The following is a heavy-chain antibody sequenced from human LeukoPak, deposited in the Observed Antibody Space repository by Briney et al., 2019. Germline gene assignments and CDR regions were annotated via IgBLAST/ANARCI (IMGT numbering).Heavy chain of an antibody. CDR3: ARGRVGSGIFGVPYQGRWVAFDI. J-gene: IGHJ3*02. CDR1: GDSISSSSYY. D-gene: IGHD3-3*01. V-gene: IGHV4-39*01. CDR2: IYYSGNT. Sequence: PSETLSLTCTVSGDSISSSSYYWGWIRQPPGKGLEWIASIYYSGNTYYNPSLKSRVTISVDTSNNQFSLKLTSVTAADTAVYYCARGRVGSGIFGVPYQGRWVAFDIWGQGTMVTVSS.